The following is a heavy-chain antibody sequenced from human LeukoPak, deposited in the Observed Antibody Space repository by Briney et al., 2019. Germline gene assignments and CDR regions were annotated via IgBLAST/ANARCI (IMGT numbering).Heavy chain of an antibody. CDR2: IYASGST. V-gene: IGHV4-61*02. CDR3: AREAMILELRSGRTCFEY. Sequence: PSETLSLTCAVSGGSISSGSYYWNWIRQPAGKGLEWIGRIYASGSTNYNPSLKSRVTISVDTSKNQFSLKLSSVTAADTAVYYCAREAMILELRSGRTCFEYWGQGTLVTVSS. J-gene: IGHJ4*02. D-gene: IGHD1-7*01. CDR1: GGSISSGSYY.